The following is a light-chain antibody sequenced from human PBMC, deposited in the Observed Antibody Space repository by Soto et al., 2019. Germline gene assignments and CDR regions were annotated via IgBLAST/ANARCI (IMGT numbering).Light chain of an antibody. CDR3: QLLNDSPPIT. CDR2: PAS. J-gene: IGKJ5*01. CDR1: QDIGTW. Sequence: DIQMTQSPSSVSASIGDRVIITCRASQDIGTWLAWYQQKPGQVPNLLMYPASSLNSGVPKRFSGSGSGTEFSLTISSLQPEDFATYYCQLLNDSPPITFGQGTRLEIK. V-gene: IGKV1-12*01.